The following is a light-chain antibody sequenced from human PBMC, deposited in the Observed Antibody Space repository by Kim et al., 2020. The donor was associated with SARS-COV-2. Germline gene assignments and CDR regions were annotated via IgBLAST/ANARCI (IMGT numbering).Light chain of an antibody. CDR2: GTS. V-gene: IGKV3-15*01. J-gene: IGKJ1*01. CDR1: QSVSSN. Sequence: EIVMTQSPATLSVSPGERATLSCRASQSVSSNLAWYQQKPGQAPRLLIHGTSTRATGVPARFSGSGSGTEFTLTISSLQSEDFAVYYCHQYNSCPETFGEGTKVDIK. CDR3: HQYNSCPET.